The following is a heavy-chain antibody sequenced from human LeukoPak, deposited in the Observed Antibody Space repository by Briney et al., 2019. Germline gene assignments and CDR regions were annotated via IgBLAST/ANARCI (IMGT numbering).Heavy chain of an antibody. CDR1: GYTFTSYG. Sequence: GASVKVSCKASGYTFTSYGISWVRQAPGQGREWMGWISAYNGNTNYAQKLQGRVTMTTDTSTSTAYMELRSLRSDDTAVYYCARIVLLWFGELSPDYWGQGTLVTVSS. D-gene: IGHD3-10*01. V-gene: IGHV1-18*01. CDR3: ARIVLLWFGELSPDY. CDR2: ISAYNGNT. J-gene: IGHJ4*02.